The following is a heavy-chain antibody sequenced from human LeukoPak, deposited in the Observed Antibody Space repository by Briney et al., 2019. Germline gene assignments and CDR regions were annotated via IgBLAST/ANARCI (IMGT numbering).Heavy chain of an antibody. CDR3: ARGLRGRYGMDV. J-gene: IGHJ6*02. Sequence: PGGSLRLSCVASGFTFDTYWMHWVRQAPGKGLVWVSRIHRDGNNMNYADFVQGRFTVSRDNAKNTLYLQMHSLRVEDTAMYYCARGLRGRYGMDVWGQGTTVTVSS. V-gene: IGHV3-74*01. CDR2: IHRDGNNM. CDR1: GFTFDTYW.